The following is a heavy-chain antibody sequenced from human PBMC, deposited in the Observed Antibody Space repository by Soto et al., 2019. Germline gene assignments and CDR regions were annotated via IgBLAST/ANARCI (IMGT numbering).Heavy chain of an antibody. CDR1: GYSRFSYYS. V-gene: IGHV3-48*01. D-gene: IGHD5-18*01. CDR3: ARVRGHSYGYVDY. CDR2: ISGSGYPI. Sequence: GGSLRVSCAASGYSRFSYYSMNWVRQAPGKGLEWVSFISGSGYPIYYADSVRGRFTISRDNAKNSLSLQMNSLRVEDTAVYYCARVRGHSYGYVDYWGQGTLVTVSS. J-gene: IGHJ4*02.